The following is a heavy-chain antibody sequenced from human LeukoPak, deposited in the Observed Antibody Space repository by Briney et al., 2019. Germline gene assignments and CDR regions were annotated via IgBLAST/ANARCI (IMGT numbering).Heavy chain of an antibody. V-gene: IGHV1-2*02. CDR2: INPNSGGT. J-gene: IGHJ4*02. D-gene: IGHD5-18*01. CDR1: GYTFTSYY. Sequence: GASVKVSCKASGYTFTSYYMHWVRQAPGQGLEWMGWINPNSGGTNYAQKFQGRVTMTRDTSISTAYMELSRLRSDDTAVYYCAREPIQLSWITDYWGQGTLVTVSS. CDR3: AREPIQLSWITDY.